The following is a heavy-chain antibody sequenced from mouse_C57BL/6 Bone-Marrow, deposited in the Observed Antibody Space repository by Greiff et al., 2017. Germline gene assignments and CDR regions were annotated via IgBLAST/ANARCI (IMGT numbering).Heavy chain of an antibody. CDR1: GFTFSSYA. Sequence: EVLLVESGGGLVKPGGSLKLSCAASGFTFSSYAMSWVRQTPEQRLEWVGTISDGGSYTYYPDNVKGRFTITRDNAKNNLYLQLSHLKSEDRTMYYYARDHYYGGSPLAMDYWGQGTSVTVSS. D-gene: IGHD1-1*01. CDR3: ARDHYYGGSPLAMDY. CDR2: ISDGGSYT. V-gene: IGHV5-4*01. J-gene: IGHJ4*01.